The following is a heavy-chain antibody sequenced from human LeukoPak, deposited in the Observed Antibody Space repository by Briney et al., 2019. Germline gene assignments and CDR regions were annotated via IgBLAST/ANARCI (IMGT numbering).Heavy chain of an antibody. D-gene: IGHD6-13*01. J-gene: IGHJ4*02. CDR1: GFTFSSYA. Sequence: PGGSLRLSCAASGFTFSSYAMHWVRQAPGKGLEWVSYISSSGGTISYADSVKGRFTISRDNAKNSLYLQMNSLRAEDTAIYYCARSGQHLFDFWGQGTLVTVSS. CDR3: ARSGQHLFDF. V-gene: IGHV3-48*03. CDR2: ISSSGGTI.